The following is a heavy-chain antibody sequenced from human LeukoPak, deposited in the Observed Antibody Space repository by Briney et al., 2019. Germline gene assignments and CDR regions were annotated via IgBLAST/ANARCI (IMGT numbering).Heavy chain of an antibody. Sequence: SVKVSCKASGGTFSSYAISWVRQAPGQGLEWMGRIIPILGIANYAQKFQGRVTITADKSTSTAHMELSSLRSEDTAVYYCARSAPMVQGAHFDYWGQGTLVTVSS. V-gene: IGHV1-69*04. CDR3: ARSAPMVQGAHFDY. J-gene: IGHJ4*02. D-gene: IGHD3-10*01. CDR2: IIPILGIA. CDR1: GGTFSSYA.